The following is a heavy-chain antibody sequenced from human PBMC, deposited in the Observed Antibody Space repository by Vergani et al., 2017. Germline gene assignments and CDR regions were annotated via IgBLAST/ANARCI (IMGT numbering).Heavy chain of an antibody. J-gene: IGHJ6*02. Sequence: EVQLVESGGGLVQPGGSLRLSCAASGFTFSSYSMNWVRQAPGKGLEWVSSISSSSSYIYYADSVKGRFTISRDNAKNSLYLQMNSLRAEDTAVYYCAREEVRSYCSSTSCYPDRKITYGMDVWGQGTTVTVSS. V-gene: IGHV3-21*01. CDR1: GFTFSSYS. D-gene: IGHD2-2*01. CDR3: AREEVRSYCSSTSCYPDRKITYGMDV. CDR2: ISSSSSYI.